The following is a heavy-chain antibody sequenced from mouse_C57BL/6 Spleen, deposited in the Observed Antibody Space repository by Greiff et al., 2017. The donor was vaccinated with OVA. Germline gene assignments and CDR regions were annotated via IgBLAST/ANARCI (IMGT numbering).Heavy chain of an antibody. CDR1: GYTFTSYW. V-gene: IGHV1-53*01. CDR3: AGVDSSGYQAWFAY. Sequence: VQLQQPGTELVKPGASVKLSCKASGYTFTSYWMHWVKQRPGQGLEWIGNINPSNGGTNYNEKFKSKATLTVDKSSSTAYMQLSSLTYEDSAVYYCAGVDSSGYQAWFAYWGQGTLVTVSA. J-gene: IGHJ3*01. D-gene: IGHD3-2*02. CDR2: INPSNGGT.